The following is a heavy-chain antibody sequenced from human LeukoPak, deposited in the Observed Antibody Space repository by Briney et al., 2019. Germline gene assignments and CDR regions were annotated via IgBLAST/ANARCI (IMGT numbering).Heavy chain of an antibody. D-gene: IGHD3-9*01. CDR2: INPNSGAT. CDR3: ARATILTGYPVFDY. Sequence: ASVKVSCKASGYTFACYYMHWVRQAPGQGLEWMGWINPNSGATNYAQKFQGRVTMTRDTSISTAYMELSRLRSDDTAVYYCARATILTGYPVFDYWGQGTLVTVSS. V-gene: IGHV1-2*02. CDR1: GYTFACYY. J-gene: IGHJ4*02.